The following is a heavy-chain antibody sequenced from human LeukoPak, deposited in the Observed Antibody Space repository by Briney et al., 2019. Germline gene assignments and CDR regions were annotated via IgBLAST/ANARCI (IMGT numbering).Heavy chain of an antibody. Sequence: SETLSLTCSVSGYSISSGYYWDWIRQPPGKGLEWIGSIYHSGSTYYHPSLKSRLTISLDTSRNQFSLKLNSVTAADTAVYYCAKSNGYGLIDIWGQGTMVTVSS. CDR3: AKSNGYGLIDI. J-gene: IGHJ3*02. CDR1: GYSISSGYY. D-gene: IGHD3-10*01. CDR2: IYHSGST. V-gene: IGHV4-38-2*01.